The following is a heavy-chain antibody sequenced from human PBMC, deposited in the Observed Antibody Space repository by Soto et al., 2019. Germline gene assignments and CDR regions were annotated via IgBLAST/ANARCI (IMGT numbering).Heavy chain of an antibody. J-gene: IGHJ3*02. CDR3: ARDLKQGGATTAFDI. V-gene: IGHV3-21*01. CDR2: ISSSSSYI. Sequence: GGSLRLSCAASGFTFSSYSMNWVRQAPGKGLEWVSSISSSSSYIYYADSVKGRFTISRDNAKNSLYLQMNSLRAEDTAVYYCARDLKQGGATTAFDIWGQGTMVTVSS. D-gene: IGHD1-26*01. CDR1: GFTFSSYS.